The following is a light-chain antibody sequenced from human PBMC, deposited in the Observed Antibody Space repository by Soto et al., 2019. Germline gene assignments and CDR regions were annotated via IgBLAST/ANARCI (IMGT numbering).Light chain of an antibody. CDR1: QSISNY. CDR3: QQYLNWPWT. CDR2: GAS. V-gene: IGKV3-15*01. J-gene: IGKJ1*01. Sequence: EIVMTQSPPTLSVSPGEGVTLSCKASQSISNYLAWYQHKPGQAPRLLINGASIRATGFPARFSGSGSGEDFTLTISSVQSEDFAVYYCQQYLNWPWTFGQGNKVEIK.